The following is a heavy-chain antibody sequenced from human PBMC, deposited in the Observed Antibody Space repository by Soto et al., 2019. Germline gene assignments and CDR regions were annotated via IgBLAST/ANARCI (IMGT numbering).Heavy chain of an antibody. D-gene: IGHD6-13*01. Sequence: PGGSLRLSCAASGFTFSSVGLNWVRQAPGKGLEWVASVSTSSGYIHYADSAKGRFTISRDNANNSLFLQMNSLRVEDTAVYYCAGRVAAGGGMDVWGQGTTVTVSS. V-gene: IGHV3-21*01. CDR1: GFTFSSVG. J-gene: IGHJ6*02. CDR2: VSTSSGYI. CDR3: AGRVAAGGGMDV.